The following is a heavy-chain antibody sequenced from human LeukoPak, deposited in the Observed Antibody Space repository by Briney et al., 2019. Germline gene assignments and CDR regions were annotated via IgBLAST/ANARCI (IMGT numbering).Heavy chain of an antibody. J-gene: IGHJ4*02. CDR3: ARDRFGDGYNWGADY. CDR2: IRYDGSNK. Sequence: GGSLRLSCAASGFTFSSYGMHWVRQAPGKGLGWVAFIRYDGSNKYYADSVKGRFTISRDNSKNTLYLQMNSLRAEDTAVYYCARDRFGDGYNWGADYWGQGTLVTVSS. V-gene: IGHV3-30*02. CDR1: GFTFSSYG. D-gene: IGHD5-24*01.